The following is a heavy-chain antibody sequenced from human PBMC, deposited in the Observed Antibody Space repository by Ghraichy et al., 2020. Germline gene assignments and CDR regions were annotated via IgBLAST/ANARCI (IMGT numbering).Heavy chain of an antibody. V-gene: IGHV3-7*01. D-gene: IGHD6-19*01. CDR1: GFTFSNYW. J-gene: IGHJ4*02. Sequence: GESLNISCAASGFTFSNYWMNWVRQAPGKGPEWVANVQKDGSAKYYVDSVKGRFSISRDNAKNSLFLQMNSLRAEDTAVYYCARSSGWLSDYWGQGALVTVSS. CDR3: ARSSGWLSDY. CDR2: VQKDGSAK.